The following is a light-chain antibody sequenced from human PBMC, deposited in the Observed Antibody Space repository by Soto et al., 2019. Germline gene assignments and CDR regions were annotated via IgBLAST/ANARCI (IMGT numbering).Light chain of an antibody. CDR3: QQYNHWPLT. Sequence: EVVTTQCPPTLSVSPGERATLSCRASQGLGTNLAWYQQKPGQAPRLLIYAASTRATGVPGRFSGSGSGTKFTLTISSLQSEDFAVYYCQQYNHWPLTFGGGTKVYIK. CDR1: QGLGTN. V-gene: IGKV3-15*01. CDR2: AAS. J-gene: IGKJ4*01.